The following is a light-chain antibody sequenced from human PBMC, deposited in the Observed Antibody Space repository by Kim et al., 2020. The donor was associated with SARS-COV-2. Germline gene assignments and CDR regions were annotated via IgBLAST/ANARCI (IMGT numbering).Light chain of an antibody. J-gene: IGLJ2*01. V-gene: IGLV3-21*04. Sequence: VSVARGKTGMITCGGNKSGSKSVRWYQQKAGPAPVLVIYYDSDRPSGIPGRFSGSNAGNTATLTISRVEAGDEADYYCQVWDSSVVFGGGTQLTVL. CDR1: KSGSKS. CDR3: QVWDSSVV. CDR2: YDS.